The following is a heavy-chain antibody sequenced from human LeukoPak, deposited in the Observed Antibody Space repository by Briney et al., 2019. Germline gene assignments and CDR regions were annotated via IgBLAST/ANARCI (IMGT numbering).Heavy chain of an antibody. V-gene: IGHV3-21*01. D-gene: IGHD3/OR15-3a*01. Sequence: GGSLRLSSAASGFTFSSYNMNWVRQAPGKGLEWVSSISTSSRYRYYADSVTGRFTISRDNAKTLLYLQMNRLRAEDTAVYYCARDLGLDYWGQGTLVTVSS. CDR2: ISTSSRYR. J-gene: IGHJ4*02. CDR1: GFTFSSYN. CDR3: ARDLGLDY.